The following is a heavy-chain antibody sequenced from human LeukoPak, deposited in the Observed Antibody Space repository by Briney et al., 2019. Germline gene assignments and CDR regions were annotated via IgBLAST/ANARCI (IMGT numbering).Heavy chain of an antibody. J-gene: IGHJ4*02. Sequence: PGGSLRLSCAASGFTFSSYSMNWVRQAPGKGLEWVSYISSSSSTIYYADSVKGRFTISRDNAKNSLYLQMNSLRAEDTAVDYCAREGSSIAARTRDYWGQGTLVTVSS. D-gene: IGHD6-6*01. CDR3: AREGSSIAARTRDY. V-gene: IGHV3-48*01. CDR2: ISSSSSTI. CDR1: GFTFSSYS.